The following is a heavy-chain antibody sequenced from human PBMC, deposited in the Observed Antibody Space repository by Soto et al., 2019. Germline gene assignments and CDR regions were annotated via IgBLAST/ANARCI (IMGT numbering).Heavy chain of an antibody. J-gene: IGHJ4*02. CDR2: ISAHNGNT. V-gene: IGHV1-18*01. CDR1: GYTFSSYG. Sequence: QVHLVQSGAEVKKPGASVKVSCKGSGYTFSSYGITWVRQAPGQGLEWMGWISAHNGNTNYAQKLQGRVTVTRDTSTSTAYMELRSMRSDDTAVYYCARGRYGDYWGQGALVTVSS. D-gene: IGHD1-1*01. CDR3: ARGRYGDY.